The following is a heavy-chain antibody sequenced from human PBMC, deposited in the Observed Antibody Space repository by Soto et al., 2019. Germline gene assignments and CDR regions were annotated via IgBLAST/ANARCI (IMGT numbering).Heavy chain of an antibody. D-gene: IGHD3-10*01. CDR3: ARGNYGPDY. CDR2: IRQDGSER. J-gene: IGHJ4*02. CDR1: GFPFGDHR. Sequence: GGSLRLSCIGSGFPFGDHRMSWIRQAPGRGLEWVANIRQDGSERYYADSVKGRFTISRDNAKNTLFMQMDSLRAEDMGVYYCARGNYGPDYWGQGTLVTVSS. V-gene: IGHV3-7*01.